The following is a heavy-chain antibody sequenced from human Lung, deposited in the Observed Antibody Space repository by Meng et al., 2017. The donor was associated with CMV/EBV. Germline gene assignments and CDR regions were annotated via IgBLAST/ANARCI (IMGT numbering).Heavy chain of an antibody. CDR1: GFTFSSYW. D-gene: IGHD3-3*01. CDR3: VREAGDRYDFWSGYAFDI. CDR2: IKQDGSEK. V-gene: IGHV3-7*01. Sequence: GGSLRLXCAASGFTFSSYWMSWVRQAPGKGLEWVANIKQDGSEKYYVDSVKGRFTISRDNAKNSLYLQMNRLSVEDTAVYYCVREAGDRYDFWSGYAFDIWGQGTXVNV. J-gene: IGHJ3*02.